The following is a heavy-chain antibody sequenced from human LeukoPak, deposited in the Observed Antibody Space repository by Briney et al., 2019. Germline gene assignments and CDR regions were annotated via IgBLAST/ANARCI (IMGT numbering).Heavy chain of an antibody. Sequence: GGSLRLSCAASGFSFSDCAMSWVRQAPGKGLEWVSGLSGSGGNTHYADSVKGRFTISRDNAKNSLYLQMNSLRAEDTAVYYCARESGYSLGGYFDYWGQGTLVTVSS. D-gene: IGHD5-18*01. CDR1: GFSFSDCA. CDR2: LSGSGGNT. CDR3: ARESGYSLGGYFDY. V-gene: IGHV3-23*01. J-gene: IGHJ4*02.